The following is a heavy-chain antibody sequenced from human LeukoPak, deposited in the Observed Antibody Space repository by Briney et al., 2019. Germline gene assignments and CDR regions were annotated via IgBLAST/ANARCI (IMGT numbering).Heavy chain of an antibody. J-gene: IGHJ3*02. CDR2: ISGSGGST. Sequence: GGYLRLSCAASGFTFSFYAMSWVRQAPGKGLEWVSAISGSGGSTYYADSVKGRFTISRDNSKNTLYLQMNSLRAEDTAVYYCAKHPGYDMLTGRGVRAFDIWGQGTMVTVSS. D-gene: IGHD3-9*01. V-gene: IGHV3-23*01. CDR1: GFTFSFYA. CDR3: AKHPGYDMLTGRGVRAFDI.